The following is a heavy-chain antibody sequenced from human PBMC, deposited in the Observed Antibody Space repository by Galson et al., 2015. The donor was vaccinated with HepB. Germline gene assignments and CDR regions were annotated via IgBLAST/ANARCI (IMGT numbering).Heavy chain of an antibody. CDR3: ARVYFGSGGSSAYWYCDL. Sequence: SLRLSCAASGFTFSSYTMNWVRQAPGKGLESVSYISSTGTTMYYADSAKGRFTTSRDNAQNSLYLQINSLRDEDTAVYYCARVYFGSGGSSAYWYCDLWGPGPLVTVPS. CDR1: GFTFSSYT. V-gene: IGHV3-48*02. J-gene: IGHJ2*01. D-gene: IGHD3-10*01. CDR2: ISSTGTTM.